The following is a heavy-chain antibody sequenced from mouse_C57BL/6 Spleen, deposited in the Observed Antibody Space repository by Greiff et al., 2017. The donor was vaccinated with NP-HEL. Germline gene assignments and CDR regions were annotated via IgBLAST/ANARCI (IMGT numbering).Heavy chain of an antibody. D-gene: IGHD2-1*01. CDR1: GFSLTSYG. CDR2: IWSGGST. Sequence: VQLVESGPGLVQPSQSLSITCTVSGFSLTSYGVHWVRQSPGKGLEWLGVIWSGGSTDYNAAFISRLSISKDNSKSQVFFKMNSLQADDTAIYYCARNGVYYGNTDWFAYWGQGTLVTVSA. J-gene: IGHJ3*01. CDR3: ARNGVYYGNTDWFAY. V-gene: IGHV2-2*01.